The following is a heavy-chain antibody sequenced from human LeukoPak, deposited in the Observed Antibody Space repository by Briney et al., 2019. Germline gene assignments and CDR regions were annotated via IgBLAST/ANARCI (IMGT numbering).Heavy chain of an antibody. Sequence: GGSLRLSCAASGFTFSSYWMHWVRQAPGKGLVWVSRINGVGSSATYADSVKGRFTISGDNVKNTLYLQMSSLRAEDTAVYYCARDLSYGLDYWGQGTLVTVSS. V-gene: IGHV3-74*01. CDR2: INGVGSSA. CDR1: GFTFSSYW. J-gene: IGHJ4*02. CDR3: ARDLSYGLDY. D-gene: IGHD1-26*01.